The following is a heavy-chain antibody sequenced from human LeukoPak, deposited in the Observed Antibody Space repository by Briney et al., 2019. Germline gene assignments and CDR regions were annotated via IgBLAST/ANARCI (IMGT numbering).Heavy chain of an antibody. CDR3: ARAPDDFWSGPVDY. D-gene: IGHD3-3*01. CDR2: IWYDGSNK. J-gene: IGHJ4*02. V-gene: IGHV3-33*01. CDR1: GFTLSSYG. Sequence: GGSLRLSCAASGFTLSSYGMHWVRQAPGKGLEWVAVIWYDGSNKYYADSVKGRFTISRDNSKNTLYLQMNSLRAEDTAVYYCARAPDDFWSGPVDYWGQGTLVTVSS.